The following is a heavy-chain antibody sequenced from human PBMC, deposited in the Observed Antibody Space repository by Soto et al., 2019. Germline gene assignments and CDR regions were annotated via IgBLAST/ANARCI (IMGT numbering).Heavy chain of an antibody. CDR2: IYHSGST. J-gene: IGHJ3*02. V-gene: IGHV4-4*02. D-gene: IGHD3-22*01. Sequence: QVQLQESGPGLVKPSGTLSLTCAVSGGSISSSYWWSWVRQPPGKGLEWIGEIYHSGSTNYNPSPKSRVTISVDKSKNQFSLKLSSVTAADTAVYYCTRRRITMIVVVYDAFDIWGQGTTVTVSS. CDR1: GGSISSSYW. CDR3: TRRRITMIVVVYDAFDI.